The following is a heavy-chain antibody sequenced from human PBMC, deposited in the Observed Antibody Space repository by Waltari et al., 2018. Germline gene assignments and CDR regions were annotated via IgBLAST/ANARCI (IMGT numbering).Heavy chain of an antibody. D-gene: IGHD6-13*01. CDR2: INQDGSRK. Sequence: EVQLVESGGGLVQPGGSLRLSCAASGFTFSTAWMCWVRQAPGKGLEWVANINQDGSRKYYVDSVKGRFTISRDNAKNSVYLQMHSLRAEETAMFYCVRAVGSSSSYWGQGTLVTVSS. CDR1: GFTFSTAW. J-gene: IGHJ4*02. V-gene: IGHV3-7*01. CDR3: VRAVGSSSSY.